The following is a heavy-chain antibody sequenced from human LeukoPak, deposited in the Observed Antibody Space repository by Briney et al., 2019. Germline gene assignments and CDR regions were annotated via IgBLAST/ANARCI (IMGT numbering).Heavy chain of an antibody. D-gene: IGHD2-2*01. Sequence: SVKVSCKASGGTFSSYAISWARQAPGQGLEWMGGIIPIFGTANYAQKFQGRVTITADESTSTAYMELSSLRSEDTAVYYCAREVRGCSSTSCYAYFDYWGQGTLVTVSS. CDR1: GGTFSSYA. CDR2: IIPIFGTA. J-gene: IGHJ4*02. V-gene: IGHV1-69*01. CDR3: AREVRGCSSTSCYAYFDY.